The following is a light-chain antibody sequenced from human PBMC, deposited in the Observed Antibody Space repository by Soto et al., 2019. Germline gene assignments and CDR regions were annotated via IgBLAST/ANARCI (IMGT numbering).Light chain of an antibody. CDR3: QQYYRTPPLT. Sequence: DIVMTQSPDSLAVSLGERATINCKSSQSVLYSSNNKNYLAWYQQKPGQPPKLLIYWASTRESGVPDRFSGSGSGTDFPLTISSLQAEDVAVYYCQQYYRTPPLTCGGGTNVELK. CDR2: WAS. CDR1: QSVLYSSNNKNY. V-gene: IGKV4-1*01. J-gene: IGKJ4*02.